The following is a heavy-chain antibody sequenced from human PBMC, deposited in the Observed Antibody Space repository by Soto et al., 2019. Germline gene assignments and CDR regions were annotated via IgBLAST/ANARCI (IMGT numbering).Heavy chain of an antibody. V-gene: IGHV3-30-3*01. CDR3: ARINGMDV. CDR2: ISYDGSNK. CDR1: GFTFSSYA. J-gene: IGHJ6*02. Sequence: QVQLVESGGGVVQPGRSLRLSCAASGFTFSSYAMHWVRQAPGKGLEWVAVISYDGSNKYYADSVKGRFTISRDNSKNTLYLQMNSLRAEDTAVYYCARINGMDVWGQGTTVTVS.